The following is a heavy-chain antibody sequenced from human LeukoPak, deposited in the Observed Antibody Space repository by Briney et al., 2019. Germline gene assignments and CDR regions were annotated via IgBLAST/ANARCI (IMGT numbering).Heavy chain of an antibody. J-gene: IGHJ4*02. V-gene: IGHV3-48*01. Sequence: GGSLRLSCAASGFTFSSYSMNWVRQAPGQGLEWASYISSSSTTIYYADSVKGRFTISRDNAKNSLYLQMNSLRAEDTAVYYCARAMTTEANDYWGQGTLVTVSS. CDR2: ISSSSTTI. D-gene: IGHD4-11*01. CDR1: GFTFSSYS. CDR3: ARAMTTEANDY.